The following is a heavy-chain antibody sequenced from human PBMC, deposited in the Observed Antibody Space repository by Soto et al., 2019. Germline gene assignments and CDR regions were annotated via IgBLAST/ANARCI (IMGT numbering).Heavy chain of an antibody. D-gene: IGHD2-2*01. V-gene: IGHV1-18*01. CDR2: ISAYHGNT. CDR3: ASDDCISTSCYVPY. CDR1: GYTFTSYA. Sequence: QVQLVQSGAEVKKPGASVKVSCKASGYTFTSYAISWVRQAPGQGLEWMGWISAYHGNTNYAQKLQGRVTMTTDTSTSTAYIELRSLRSDDTAVYYCASDDCISTSCYVPYWGQGTLVTVST. J-gene: IGHJ4*02.